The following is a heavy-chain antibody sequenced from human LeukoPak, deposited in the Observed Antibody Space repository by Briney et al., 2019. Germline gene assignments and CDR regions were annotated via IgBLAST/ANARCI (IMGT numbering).Heavy chain of an antibody. CDR2: MNPNSGNT. J-gene: IGHJ3*02. CDR3: ARDLEWEQHNAFDI. Sequence: ASVKVSCKASGYTFTSYDINWVRQATGQGLEWMGWMNPNSGNTGYAQKFQGRVTITRNTSISTAYMELSSLRSDDTAVYYCARDLEWEQHNAFDIWGQGTMVTVSS. D-gene: IGHD1-26*01. CDR1: GYTFTSYD. V-gene: IGHV1-8*03.